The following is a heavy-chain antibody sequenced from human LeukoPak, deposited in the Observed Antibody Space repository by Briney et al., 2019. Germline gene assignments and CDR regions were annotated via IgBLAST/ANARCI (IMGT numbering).Heavy chain of an antibody. D-gene: IGHD1-1*01. J-gene: IGHJ4*02. CDR1: GFIFDDYG. CDR2: INWNGGST. Sequence: GGSLRLSCAASGFIFDDYGMSWVRQAPGKGLEWVSGINWNGGSTGYADSVKGRFTISRDNAKNSLYLQMDSLRAEDTALYYCARSSHNNYWYFDYWGQGTLVTVSS. V-gene: IGHV3-20*04. CDR3: ARSSHNNYWYFDY.